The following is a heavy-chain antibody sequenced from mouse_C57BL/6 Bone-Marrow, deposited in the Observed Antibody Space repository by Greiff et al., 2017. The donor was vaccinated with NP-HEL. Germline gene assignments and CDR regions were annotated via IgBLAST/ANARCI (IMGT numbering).Heavy chain of an antibody. CDR3: ARVYPRFAY. J-gene: IGHJ3*01. V-gene: IGHV1-4*01. CDR1: GYTFTSYT. Sequence: QVQLKESGAELARPGASVKMSCKASGYTFTSYTMHWVKQRPGQGLEWIGYINPSSGYTKYNQKFKDKATLTADESSSTAYMQLSSLTSEDSAVYYCARVYPRFAYWGQGTLVTVSA. CDR2: INPSSGYT. D-gene: IGHD2-3*01.